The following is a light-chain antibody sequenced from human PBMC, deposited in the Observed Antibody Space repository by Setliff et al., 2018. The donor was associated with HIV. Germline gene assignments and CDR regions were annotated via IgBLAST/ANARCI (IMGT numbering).Light chain of an antibody. CDR3: FLSYSGARRV. CDR2: ETS. Sequence: QAVVTQEPSLTVSPGGTVTLTCGSSTGAVTSGHYPYWFQQKPGQAPMTLIYETSNKHSWTPARFSGSLLGGKAALTLSGAQPEEEAAYYCFLSYSGARRVFGGGTKVTVL. CDR1: TGAVTSGHY. J-gene: IGLJ3*02. V-gene: IGLV7-46*01.